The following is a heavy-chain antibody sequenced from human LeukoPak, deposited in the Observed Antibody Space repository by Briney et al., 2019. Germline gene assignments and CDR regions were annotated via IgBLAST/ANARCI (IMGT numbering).Heavy chain of an antibody. D-gene: IGHD2/OR15-2a*01. J-gene: IGHJ4*02. CDR2: IIPIFGTA. CDR1: GGTFSSYA. Sequence: SVKVSCKASGGTFSSYAISWVRQAPGQGLEWMGGIIPIFGTANYAQKFQGRVTITADESTSIAYMELSSLRSEDTAVYYCARDHSSTGSFDYWGQGTLVTVSS. V-gene: IGHV1-69*13. CDR3: ARDHSSTGSFDY.